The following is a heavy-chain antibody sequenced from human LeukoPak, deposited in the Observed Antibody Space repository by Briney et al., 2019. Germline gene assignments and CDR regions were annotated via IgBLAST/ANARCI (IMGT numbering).Heavy chain of an antibody. CDR3: ARGSGLGITMPVDAFDI. Sequence: SVKVSCKASGGTFSSYAISWVRQAPGQGLEWMGRIIPIFGTANYAQPFQGRVPITTAESTGTAYMELSILRSEDTAVYNCARGSGLGITMPVDAFDIWGQGKMVTVSS. D-gene: IGHD3-10*01. CDR2: IIPIFGTA. J-gene: IGHJ3*02. CDR1: GGTFSSYA. V-gene: IGHV1-69*05.